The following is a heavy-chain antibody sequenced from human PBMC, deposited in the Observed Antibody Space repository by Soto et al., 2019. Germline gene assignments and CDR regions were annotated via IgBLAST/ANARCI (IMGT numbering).Heavy chain of an antibody. V-gene: IGHV3-9*01. CDR3: AKELQWALDF. Sequence: SLRLSCAASGFTFDDYAMHWVRQVPGKGLEWVSAISGNSASIGYADSVKGRFTISRDNAKNSLYLQMNSLRAEDTALYYCAKELQWALDFWGQGTLVTVSS. CDR1: GFTFDDYA. D-gene: IGHD1-26*01. CDR2: ISGNSASI. J-gene: IGHJ4*02.